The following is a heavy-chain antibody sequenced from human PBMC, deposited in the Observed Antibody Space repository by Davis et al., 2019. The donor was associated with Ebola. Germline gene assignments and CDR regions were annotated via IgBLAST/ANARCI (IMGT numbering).Heavy chain of an antibody. CDR2: IKQDGSEK. D-gene: IGHD2-21*01. CDR3: ASHDCGGDCYFEYFDL. CDR1: GFRSRDHH. Sequence: GESLKISCAASGFRSRDHHMDWVRQAPGKGLEWVANIKQDGSEKYYVDSVKGRFTISRDNAKNSLYLQMNSLRAEDTAVYYCASHDCGGDCYFEYFDLWGRGTLVTVSS. J-gene: IGHJ2*01. V-gene: IGHV3-7*01.